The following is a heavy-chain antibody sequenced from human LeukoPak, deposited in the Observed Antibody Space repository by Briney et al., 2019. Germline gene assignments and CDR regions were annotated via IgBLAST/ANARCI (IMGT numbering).Heavy chain of an antibody. CDR2: INSDGSST. Sequence: GGSLRLSCAASGFTFSSYWMHWVRQAPGKGLVWVSRINSDGSSTSYADSVKGRFTISRDNAKNTLYLQMNSLRAEDTAVYYCARVPRYWSGYYDYWGQGTLVTVSS. J-gene: IGHJ4*02. D-gene: IGHD3-3*01. V-gene: IGHV3-74*01. CDR3: ARVPRYWSGYYDY. CDR1: GFTFSSYW.